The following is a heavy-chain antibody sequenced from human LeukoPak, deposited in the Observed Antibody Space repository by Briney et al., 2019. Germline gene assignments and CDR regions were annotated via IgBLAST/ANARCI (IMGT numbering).Heavy chain of an antibody. D-gene: IGHD7-27*01. V-gene: IGHV4-31*03. CDR1: GDSITSGGYY. J-gene: IGHJ4*02. CDR3: ARGSTGDKSNN. Sequence: SETLSLTCTVSGDSITSGGYYWSWIRQLPGKGLEWIGYIYYSGTTSYNPSLKSRLTISLDTSENQFSLKLSSGTAAVSVVYYCARGSTGDKSNNWGQGTLVTVSS. CDR2: IYYSGTT.